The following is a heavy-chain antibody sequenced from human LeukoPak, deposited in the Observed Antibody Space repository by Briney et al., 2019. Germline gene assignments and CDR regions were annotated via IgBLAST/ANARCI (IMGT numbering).Heavy chain of an antibody. CDR2: INHSGST. Sequence: SETLSLTCAVYGGSFSGYYWSWIRQPPGKGLEWGGEINHSGSTNYNPSLKSRVTIPVDTSKNQFSLKLSSVTAVDTAVYYCARNTHMRGMDVWGQGTTVTVSS. CDR3: ARNTHMRGMDV. J-gene: IGHJ6*02. CDR1: GGSFSGYY. D-gene: IGHD2-2*01. V-gene: IGHV4-34*01.